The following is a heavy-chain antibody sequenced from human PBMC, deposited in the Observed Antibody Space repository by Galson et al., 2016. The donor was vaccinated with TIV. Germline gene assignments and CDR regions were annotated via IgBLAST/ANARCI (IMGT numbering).Heavy chain of an antibody. V-gene: IGHV5-51*03. CDR3: VRAPGYSGYSYGYFDS. CDR2: MYPADSDT. J-gene: IGHJ4*02. CDR1: GYSFTSNW. Sequence: QSGAEVTKPGESLKISCKLSGYSFTSNWIGWVRQVPGKGLEWMGFMYPADSDTIYSPSFQGQVIMSADKSVSTAYLQWRSLKASDSAMYYCVRAPGYSGYSYGYFDSWGQGTLVIVSS. D-gene: IGHD5-18*01.